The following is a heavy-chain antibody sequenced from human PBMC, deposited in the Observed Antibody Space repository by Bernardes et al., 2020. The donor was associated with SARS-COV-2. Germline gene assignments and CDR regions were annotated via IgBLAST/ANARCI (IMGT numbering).Heavy chain of an antibody. CDR3: AKQRNSGWEYDFFDH. D-gene: IGHD6-19*01. CDR1: GFNFSNYA. Sequence: GGARRLSCAASGFNFSNYAMSWVRQAPRRGLEWVSLITDNGDNTYYPDSVKGRFTISRDNSKNMMFLEMNNLRAEDTAVYYCAKQRNSGWEYDFFDHWGQGAMVTVSS. CDR2: ITDNGDNT. J-gene: IGHJ3*01. V-gene: IGHV3-23*01.